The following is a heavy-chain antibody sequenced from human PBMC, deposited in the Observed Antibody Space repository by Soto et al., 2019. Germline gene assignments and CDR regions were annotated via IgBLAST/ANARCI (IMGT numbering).Heavy chain of an antibody. CDR2: IYHSGST. CDR1: GYSISSGYY. J-gene: IGHJ6*02. V-gene: IGHV4-38-2*02. CDR3: AGEQNYYYGMDV. Sequence: SETLSLTCAVSGYSISSGYYWGWIRQPPGKGLEWIGSIYHSGSTYYNPSLKSRVTISVDTSKNQFSLKLSSVTAADTAVYYCAGEQNYYYGMDVWGQGTTVTVSS.